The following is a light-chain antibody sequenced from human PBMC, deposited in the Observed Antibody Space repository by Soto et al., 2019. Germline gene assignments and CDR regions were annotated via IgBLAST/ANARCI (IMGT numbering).Light chain of an antibody. CDR1: SSNIASYS. J-gene: IGLJ2*01. CDR3: AAWDDSLTIL. CDR2: ENN. V-gene: IGLV1-47*01. Sequence: QSVLTQPPSASGTPGQSVTISGSGSSSNIASYSVYWYQQLPGTAPKLLTYENNQRPSGVPDRFSGSKSDTSASLAIAVLRSGDEADYYCAAWDDSLTILFGGGPQRTVL.